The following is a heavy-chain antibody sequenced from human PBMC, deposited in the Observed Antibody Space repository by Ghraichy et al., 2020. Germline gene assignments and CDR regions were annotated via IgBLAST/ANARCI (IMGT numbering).Heavy chain of an antibody. CDR2: ISGSGYTT. Sequence: GESLNISCAASEFSFRNYMMNWVRQAPGKGLVWVSSISGSGYTTFYADSVKGRFTISRDDSKNTLYLQMNSLRVEDTAIYYCTKVRAEVYGDYYMNVWGEGTTVTVSS. D-gene: IGHD4-17*01. J-gene: IGHJ6*03. CDR3: TKVRAEVYGDYYMNV. CDR1: EFSFRNYM. V-gene: IGHV3-23*01.